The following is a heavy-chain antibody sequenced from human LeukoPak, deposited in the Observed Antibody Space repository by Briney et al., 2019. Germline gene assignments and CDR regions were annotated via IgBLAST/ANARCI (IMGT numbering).Heavy chain of an antibody. CDR1: GYTFTSYY. V-gene: IGHV1-46*01. CDR3: ARDGTGDAFDI. Sequence: ASVKVSCKASGYTFTSYYMHWVRQAPGQGLEWMGIINPSGGSTSYAQKFQGRVTMTRDMSTSTDYMELSSLRSEDTAVYYCARDGTGDAFDIWGQGTMVTVSS. J-gene: IGHJ3*02. CDR2: INPSGGST.